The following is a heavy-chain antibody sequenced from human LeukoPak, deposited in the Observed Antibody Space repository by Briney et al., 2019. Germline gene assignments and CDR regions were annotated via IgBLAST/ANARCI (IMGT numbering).Heavy chain of an antibody. Sequence: PSETLSLTCTVSGGSIDSAIYYWTWIRQPAGKGLEWIGRIYPSGSTNYSPSLKSRVTISVDTSKNQFFLNLSSVTAADTAVYYCARVGGATPNYFYYYMDVWGKGTTVTVSS. J-gene: IGHJ6*03. CDR3: ARVGGATPNYFYYYMDV. CDR1: GGSIDSAIYY. V-gene: IGHV4-61*02. CDR2: IYPSGST. D-gene: IGHD1-26*01.